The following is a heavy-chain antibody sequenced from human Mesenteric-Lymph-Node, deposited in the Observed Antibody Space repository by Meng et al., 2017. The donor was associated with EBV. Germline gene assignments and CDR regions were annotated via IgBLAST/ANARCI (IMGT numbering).Heavy chain of an antibody. J-gene: IGHJ4*02. CDR3: ARRPYSWNFDF. Sequence: ITLKESGPTLVKPTQTLTLTCTFSWFSLSTSGVGVGWIRQPPGKALEWLALIYWDDDKRYSPSLKSRLTITKDTSKNQVVLTMTNMDPVDTATYYCARRPYSWNFDFWGQGTLVTVSS. CDR2: IYWDDDK. CDR1: WFSLSTSGVG. V-gene: IGHV2-5*02. D-gene: IGHD1-20*01.